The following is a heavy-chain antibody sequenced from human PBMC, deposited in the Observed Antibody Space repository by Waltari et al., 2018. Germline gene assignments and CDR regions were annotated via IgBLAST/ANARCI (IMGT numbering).Heavy chain of an antibody. J-gene: IGHJ4*02. Sequence: QVQLPQWGAGLLKPSETLSLPFAVSGWSFSGYYWIWIRQPPGKRLGRIEEINPNGSTTHNPSLKSRVTKPVDTSKNQCCLMLGSVTAADTAVYYCASQPVQFHYDYVWGSYRQGFDYWGQGTLVTVSS. V-gene: IGHV4-34*01. D-gene: IGHD3-16*02. CDR1: GWSFSGYY. CDR2: INPNGST. CDR3: ASQPVQFHYDYVWGSYRQGFDY.